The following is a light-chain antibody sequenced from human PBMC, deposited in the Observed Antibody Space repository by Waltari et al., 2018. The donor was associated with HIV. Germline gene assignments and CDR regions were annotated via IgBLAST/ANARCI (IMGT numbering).Light chain of an antibody. CDR2: AAS. CDR1: QDISRW. V-gene: IGKV1-12*01. Sequence: DIQMTQSPSSVSASVGNRVTITCRASQDISRWLAWYQQKPGKAPKLLIYAASSFQGGVPSRVSGSGSGTEFTLTISSLQPEDFATYYCQQANSFPYTFGQGTKLDIK. J-gene: IGKJ2*01. CDR3: QQANSFPYT.